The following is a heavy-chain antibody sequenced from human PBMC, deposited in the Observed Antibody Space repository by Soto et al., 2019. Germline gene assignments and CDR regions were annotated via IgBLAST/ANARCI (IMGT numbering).Heavy chain of an antibody. D-gene: IGHD3-10*01. CDR2: IYYSGST. CDR1: GASISSGDYY. Sequence: VQLQESGPGLVKPSQTLSLTCTVSGASISSGDYYWTWIRQHPGKGLEWIGYIYYSGSTYFNPSLQSRVTISLDPSKNQFSLKLSSVTAADTAVYSCASQVGGDFDYWGQGTLVTVSS. CDR3: ASQVGGDFDY. V-gene: IGHV4-31*03. J-gene: IGHJ4*02.